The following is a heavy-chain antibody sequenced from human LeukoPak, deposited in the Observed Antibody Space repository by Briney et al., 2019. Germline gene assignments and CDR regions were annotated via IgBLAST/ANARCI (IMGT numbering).Heavy chain of an antibody. CDR2: IWFDGSNK. J-gene: IGHJ4*02. V-gene: IGHV3-33*01. CDR3: VRSVGGTTGATDH. D-gene: IGHD1-26*01. CDR1: GFNFSYYA. Sequence: GGSLRLSCIASGFNFSYYAMHWVRQAPGKGLAWVALIWFDGSNKYYEDSVRGRFTISRDNSKGTVFLQMNSLTVDDTAVYYCVRSVGGTTGATDHRGQGSLVIVS.